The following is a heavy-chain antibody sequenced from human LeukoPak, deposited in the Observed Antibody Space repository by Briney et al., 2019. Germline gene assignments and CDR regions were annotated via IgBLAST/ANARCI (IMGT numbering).Heavy chain of an antibody. CDR3: ARAVGSSESNWFDP. V-gene: IGHV4-61*02. J-gene: IGHJ5*02. Sequence: SETLSLTCTVSGGSISSGNYYWSWIRRPAGKGLEWIGRIYATGSTNYNPSLKSRVTISVDTSKNQFSLKLSSVTAADTAVYYCARAVGSSESNWFDPWGQGTLATVSS. CDR2: IYATGST. D-gene: IGHD1-26*01. CDR1: GGSISSGNYY.